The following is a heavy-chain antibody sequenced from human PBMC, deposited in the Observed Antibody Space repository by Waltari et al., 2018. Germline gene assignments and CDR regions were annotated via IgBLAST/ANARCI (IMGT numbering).Heavy chain of an antibody. CDR1: GGPFHLYY. Sequence: QVHLQQWGAGLLKPSETLSLTCAVDGGPFHLYYWSWIRQPPGKGLEWIGEINHSGNTNYNPSLKSRGAISVDPPKQQFSLKLTSVAAADTAVYYCARLEDCTGGHCYSGSHYAVDVWGPGTWVTVSS. J-gene: IGHJ6*02. CDR3: ARLEDCTGGHCYSGSHYAVDV. V-gene: IGHV4-34*02. D-gene: IGHD2-21*02. CDR2: INHSGNT.